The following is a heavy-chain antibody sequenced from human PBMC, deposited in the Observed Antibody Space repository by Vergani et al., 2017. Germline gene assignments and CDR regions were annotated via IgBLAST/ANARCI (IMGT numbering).Heavy chain of an antibody. Sequence: QVQLVESGGGVVQPGGSMRLSCSASGLTLSSCGVHWVRQAPGRGLESVTFTRPHEDGAFYSASVRGRFTVSRDNSKNTLYLEMNRLNVDDTAIYYCGKTQGTVVGTWWFDPWGQGTPVTVSS. D-gene: IGHD1-7*01. V-gene: IGHV3-30*02. CDR1: GLTLSSCG. J-gene: IGHJ5*02. CDR3: GKTQGTVVGTWWFDP. CDR2: TRPHEDGA.